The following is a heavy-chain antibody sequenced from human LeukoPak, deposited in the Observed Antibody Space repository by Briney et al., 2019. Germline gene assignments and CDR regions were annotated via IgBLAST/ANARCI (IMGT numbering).Heavy chain of an antibody. CDR2: INPNSGGT. CDR1: GYTFTGYY. V-gene: IGHV1-2*02. J-gene: IGHJ4*02. Sequence: VASVKVSCKASGYTFTGYYMHWVRQAPGQGLEWMGWINPNSGGTNYAQKFQGGVTMTRDTSISTAYMELSRLRSDDTAVYYCAREMTTVTTLGYWGQGTLVTVSS. D-gene: IGHD4-17*01. CDR3: AREMTTVTTLGY.